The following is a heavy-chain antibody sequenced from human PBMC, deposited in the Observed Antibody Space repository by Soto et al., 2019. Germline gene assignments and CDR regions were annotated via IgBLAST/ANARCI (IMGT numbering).Heavy chain of an antibody. CDR3: ARHPPIAVAAIDY. D-gene: IGHD6-19*01. V-gene: IGHV4-39*01. CDR1: GCSISSSNSD. CDR2: IYYSGST. J-gene: IGHJ4*02. Sequence: PSETLSLTCTVSGCSISSSNSDWGWIRQPPGKGLEWIGNIYYSGSTYYNPSLKSRVTISVDTSKNQFSLKLSSVTAADTAVYYCARHPPIAVAAIDYWGQGTLVTVSS.